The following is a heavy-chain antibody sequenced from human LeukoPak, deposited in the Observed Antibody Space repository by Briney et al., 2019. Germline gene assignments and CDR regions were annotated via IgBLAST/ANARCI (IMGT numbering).Heavy chain of an antibody. CDR1: GGSFSGYY. V-gene: IGHV4-34*01. CDR3: VRHDRIIASPLV. Sequence: ASETLSLTCAVYGGSFSGYYWSWIRQPPGKGLEWIGEINHSGSTNYNPSLKSRVTISVDTSKDQFSLKLSSVTAADTAVYYCVRHDRIIASPLVWGQGTLVTVSS. CDR2: INHSGST. J-gene: IGHJ4*02. D-gene: IGHD6-13*01.